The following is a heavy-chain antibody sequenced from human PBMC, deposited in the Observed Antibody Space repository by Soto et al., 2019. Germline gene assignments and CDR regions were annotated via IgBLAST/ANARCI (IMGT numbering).Heavy chain of an antibody. Sequence: GESRQVWREASGYRFPSYGKSWVRQAPGQGLEWMGWISAYNGNTNYAQKLQGRVTMTTDTSTSTAYMELRSLRSDDTAVYYCARDQRRNYDSSGYYGGSDYWGQGTLVTVSS. CDR3: ARDQRRNYDSSGYYGGSDY. J-gene: IGHJ4*02. V-gene: IGHV1-18*01. CDR1: GYRFPSYG. CDR2: ISAYNGNT. D-gene: IGHD3-22*01.